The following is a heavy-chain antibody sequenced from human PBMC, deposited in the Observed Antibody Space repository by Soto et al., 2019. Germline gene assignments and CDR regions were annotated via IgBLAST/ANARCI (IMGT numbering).Heavy chain of an antibody. Sequence: VHLVQSGAEVKKPGASVKVSCKCSGYTFTRYGITWVRQAPGQGLEWMGWISAHNDKTDYAQKLQGRVTVTRDTSTSTAYMELRSLISDDTAVYYCARGRYGDYWGQGALVTVSS. CDR1: GYTFTRYG. J-gene: IGHJ4*02. V-gene: IGHV1-18*01. CDR3: ARGRYGDY. CDR2: ISAHNDKT. D-gene: IGHD1-1*01.